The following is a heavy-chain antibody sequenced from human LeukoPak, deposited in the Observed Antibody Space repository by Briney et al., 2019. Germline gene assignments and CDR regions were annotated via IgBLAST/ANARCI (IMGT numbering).Heavy chain of an antibody. Sequence: PSETLSLTCAVYGGSFSGYYWSWIRQPPGKGLEWIGEINHSGSTNYNPSLKSRVTISVDTSKNQFSLKLSSVTAADTAVYYCARGFGRVTPAFDIGAKGTRFTVS. J-gene: IGHJ3*02. V-gene: IGHV4-34*01. CDR3: ARGFGRVTPAFDI. CDR2: INHSGST. CDR1: GGSFSGYY. D-gene: IGHD3-10*01.